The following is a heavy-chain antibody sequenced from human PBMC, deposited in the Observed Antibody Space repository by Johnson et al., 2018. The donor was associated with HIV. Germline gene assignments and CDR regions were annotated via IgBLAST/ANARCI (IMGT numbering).Heavy chain of an antibody. CDR1: GFTFSDHA. V-gene: IGHV3-23*01. CDR2: MSGSGAVT. D-gene: IGHD3-22*01. Sequence: EVLLLESGGGLVQPGGSLRLSCAGSGFTFSDHAMGWVRQAPGKGLEWVSSMSGSGAVTYYADSVKGRFTISRDNSKNRLFLQMNSLRAEDTAVYYCAKDPAVVPPICFDVWGQGTVVTVSS. CDR3: AKDPAVVPPICFDV. J-gene: IGHJ3*01.